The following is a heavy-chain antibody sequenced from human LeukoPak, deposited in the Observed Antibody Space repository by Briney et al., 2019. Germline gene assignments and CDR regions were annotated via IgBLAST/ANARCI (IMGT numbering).Heavy chain of an antibody. CDR3: ARDFRSSSAVYYYYYMDV. V-gene: IGHV4-39*07. CDR2: FSYSGTT. J-gene: IGHJ6*03. CDR1: VGSISSRPYH. Sequence: SETFPLTSIVCVGSISSRPYHWGGAPRPPGKGRGGIGAFSYSGTTYYSPSLKSRVTISLDTSKNQFSRKLSSLTAADTAIYYCARDFRSSSAVYYYYYMDVWGKGTTVTVSS. D-gene: IGHD6-6*01.